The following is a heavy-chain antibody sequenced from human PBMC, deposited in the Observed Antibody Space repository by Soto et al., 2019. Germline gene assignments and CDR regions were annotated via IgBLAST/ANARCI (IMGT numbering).Heavy chain of an antibody. J-gene: IGHJ4*02. V-gene: IGHV4-4*02. CDR2: IYHSGST. CDR3: ARVFDYESNYYFDY. CDR1: GGSISSSNW. Sequence: SSETLSLTCAFSGGSISSSNWWIWVRQPPGKGLEWIGEIYHSGSTNYNPSLKSRVTISVDKSKNQFSLKLSSVTAADTAVYYCARVFDYESNYYFDYWGQGTLVTVSS. D-gene: IGHD4-17*01.